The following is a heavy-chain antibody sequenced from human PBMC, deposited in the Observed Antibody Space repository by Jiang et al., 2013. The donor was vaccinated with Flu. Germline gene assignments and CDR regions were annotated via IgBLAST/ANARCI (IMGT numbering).Heavy chain of an antibody. V-gene: IGHV2-5*02. Sequence: KPTQTLTLTCQFSGFSISTSGVGVGWIRQPPGKALEWLALIYWDDDKRYRPSSKRQGSPITKDTSQNQVVLTMANVDTVDTGTYFCAHRRSGFFSGPMQDTFAYWGQGTTVIVSS. CDR3: AHRRSGFFSGPMQDTFAY. CDR1: GFSISTSGVG. CDR2: IYWDDDK. D-gene: IGHD3-16*01. J-gene: IGHJ3*01.